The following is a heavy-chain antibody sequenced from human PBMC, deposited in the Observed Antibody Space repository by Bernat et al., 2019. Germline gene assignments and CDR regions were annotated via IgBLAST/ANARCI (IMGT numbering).Heavy chain of an antibody. CDR3: ARVRDGDLNFDY. CDR1: GGSISSGDYY. Sequence: QVQLQESGPGLVKPSQTMSLTCTVSGGSISSGDYYWSWIRQPPGKGLEWIGYIYYSGRTYYNPSLKSRVTISVDTSKNQCSLKLSSVTAADTAGYYCARVRDGDLNFDYWGQGTLVTVSS. D-gene: IGHD4-17*01. CDR2: IYYSGRT. J-gene: IGHJ4*02. V-gene: IGHV4-30-4*01.